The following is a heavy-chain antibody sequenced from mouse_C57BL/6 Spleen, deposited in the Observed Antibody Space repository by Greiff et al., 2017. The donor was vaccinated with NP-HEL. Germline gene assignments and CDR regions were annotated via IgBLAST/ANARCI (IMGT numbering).Heavy chain of an antibody. CDR3: ARGGDWGY. V-gene: IGHV1-69*01. D-gene: IGHD4-1*01. CDR2: IDPSDSYT. CDR1: GYTFTSYW. Sequence: VQLQQSGAELVMPGASVKLSCKASGYTFTSYWMHWVKQRPGQGLEWIGEIDPSDSYTNYNQKFKGKSTLTVDKSSSTAYMQLSSLTSEDSAVYYCARGGDWGYWGQGTTLTVSS. J-gene: IGHJ2*01.